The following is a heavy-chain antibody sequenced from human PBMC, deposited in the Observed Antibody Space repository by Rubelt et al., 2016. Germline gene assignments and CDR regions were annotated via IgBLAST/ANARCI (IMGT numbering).Heavy chain of an antibody. CDR1: GGSFSGYY. J-gene: IGHJ6*02. CDR3: ARTPFIRRGMDV. CDR2: INHSGST. V-gene: IGHV4-34*01. D-gene: IGHD6-6*01. Sequence: QVQLQQWGAGLLKPSETLSLTCAVYGGSFSGYYWSWIRQPPGKGLEWIGEINHSGSTNYNPSPKGRVTISVDTSKNQLSLKLSSVTAADTAVYYCARTPFIRRGMDVWGQGTTVTVSS.